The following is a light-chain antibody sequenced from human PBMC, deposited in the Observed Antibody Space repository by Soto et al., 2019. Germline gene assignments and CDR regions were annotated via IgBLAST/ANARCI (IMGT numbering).Light chain of an antibody. CDR3: QRYGDSPRT. CDR1: QSVSSSY. J-gene: IGKJ1*01. Sequence: EIVWTQSPGTLSLSPGERATLSCRASQSVSSSYLAWYQQKPGQAPRLLIYGASSRATGIPDRFSGSGSGTDFTLTISRLEPEDFAVYYCQRYGDSPRTFGQGTKV. CDR2: GAS. V-gene: IGKV3-20*01.